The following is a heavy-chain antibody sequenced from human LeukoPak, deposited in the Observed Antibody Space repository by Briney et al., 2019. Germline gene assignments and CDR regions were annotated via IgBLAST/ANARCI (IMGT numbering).Heavy chain of an antibody. CDR2: IYSGGST. D-gene: IGHD3-16*02. Sequence: QSGGSLRLSCAASGFTVSSNYMSWVRQAPGKGLEWVSVIYSGGSTYYADSVKGRFTISRDNSKNTLYLQMNSLRAEDTAVYYCARDYVWGSYRYGYFDYWGQGTLVTVSS. J-gene: IGHJ4*02. V-gene: IGHV3-53*01. CDR3: ARDYVWGSYRYGYFDY. CDR1: GFTVSSNY.